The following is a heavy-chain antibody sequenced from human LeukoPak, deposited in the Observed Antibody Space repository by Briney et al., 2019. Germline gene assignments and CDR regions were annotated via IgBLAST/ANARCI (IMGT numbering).Heavy chain of an antibody. CDR2: INSDGSST. D-gene: IGHD1-1*01. V-gene: IGHV3-74*01. J-gene: IGHJ4*02. CDR1: GFPFSSYW. CDR3: ARVRDDEVFDY. Sequence: GALSLSYAASGFPFSSYWMHWVRPAPGKGGVWVSRINSDGSSTSYADSVKGRFTISRDNAKNTLYLQMNSLRAEDTAVYYCARVRDDEVFDYWGQGTLVTVSS.